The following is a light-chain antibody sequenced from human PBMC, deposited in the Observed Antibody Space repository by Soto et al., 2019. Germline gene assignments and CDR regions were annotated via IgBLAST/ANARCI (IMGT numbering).Light chain of an antibody. CDR1: QSLVYSDGNIY. CDR2: KVS. J-gene: IGKJ5*01. Sequence: DVVLTQSPLSLPVTLGQPASISCRSTQSLVYSDGNIYLNWFQQRPGQSPRRLIYKVSNRDSGGPDRIRGRWSGNEFTLKIRRVEAEDVGVYYCMQGTHWPPITFGQGTRLEIK. CDR3: MQGTHWPPIT. V-gene: IGKV2-30*01.